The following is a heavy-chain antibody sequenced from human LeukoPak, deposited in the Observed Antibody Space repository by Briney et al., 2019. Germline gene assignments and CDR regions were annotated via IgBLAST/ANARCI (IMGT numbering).Heavy chain of an antibody. D-gene: IGHD7-27*01. J-gene: IGHJ4*02. V-gene: IGHV2-5*02. CDR3: AHRPPNWAIDY. CDR1: GFSPRTSGVG. Sequence: SGPTLVNPTQTLTLTCTFSGFSPRTSGVGVGWIRQPPGKALEWLALIYWDDDKRYSPSLKSRLTITKDTSKNEVVLTMTNMDPVDTATYYCAHRPPNWAIDYWGQGTLVTVSS. CDR2: IYWDDDK.